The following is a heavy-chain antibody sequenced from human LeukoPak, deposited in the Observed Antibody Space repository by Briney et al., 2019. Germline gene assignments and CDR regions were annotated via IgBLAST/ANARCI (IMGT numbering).Heavy chain of an antibody. D-gene: IGHD3-16*01. J-gene: IGHJ4*02. Sequence: GGSLRLSCAASGFTVSSNYMSWVRQAPGKGLEWVSVIYSGGSTYYADSVKGRFTISRDNSKNTLYLQMNSLRAEDTAVYYCARVVFLGKWSIPFDSWGQGTLVTVSS. CDR2: IYSGGST. CDR3: ARVVFLGKWSIPFDS. V-gene: IGHV3-66*02. CDR1: GFTVSSNY.